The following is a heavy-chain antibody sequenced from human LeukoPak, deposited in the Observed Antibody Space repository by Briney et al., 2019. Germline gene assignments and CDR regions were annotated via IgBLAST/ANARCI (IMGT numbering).Heavy chain of an antibody. CDR3: TRAGYDFWSGYYTGMVGYYFDY. D-gene: IGHD3-3*01. Sequence: GGSLRLCCAASGFTFRTYWMSWVRQAPGKGLEWVGFIRSKAYGGTTEYAASVKGRFTISRDDSKSIAYLQMNSLKTEDTAVYYCTRAGYDFWSGYYTGMVGYYFDYWGQGTLVTVSS. CDR2: IRSKAYGGTT. CDR1: GFTFRTYW. J-gene: IGHJ4*02. V-gene: IGHV3-49*02.